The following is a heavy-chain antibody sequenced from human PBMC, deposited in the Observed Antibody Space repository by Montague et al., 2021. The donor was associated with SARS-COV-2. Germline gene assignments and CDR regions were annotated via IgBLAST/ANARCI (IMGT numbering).Heavy chain of an antibody. D-gene: IGHD2-2*01. CDR1: GDSVPSIIDT. Sequence: CAISGDSVPSIIDTCNWIRQTPSSDLEWLGRTYYRPKRHNDYAESVKSRITIDPDTSKHQFSLHLNSVTPEDTAVYYCARIPVGSKYYFDFWGQGTLVTVSS. V-gene: IGHV6-1*01. CDR2: TYYRPKRHN. CDR3: ARIPVGSKYYFDF. J-gene: IGHJ4*02.